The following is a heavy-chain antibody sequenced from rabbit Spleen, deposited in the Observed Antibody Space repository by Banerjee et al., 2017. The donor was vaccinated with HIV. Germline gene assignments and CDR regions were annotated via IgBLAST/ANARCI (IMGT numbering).Heavy chain of an antibody. Sequence: QEQLEESGGDLVKPEGSLTLTCKASGVSLNDKDVMCWVRQAPGKGLEWIACINIVTGKSVYASWAKGRFTMSRTSSTTVTLQMTSLTAADTATYFCARDLIGIIGWNFYLWGPGTLVTVS. CDR2: INIVTGKS. J-gene: IGHJ4*01. CDR1: GVSLNDKDV. D-gene: IGHD1-1*01. V-gene: IGHV1S45*01. CDR3: ARDLIGIIGWNFYL.